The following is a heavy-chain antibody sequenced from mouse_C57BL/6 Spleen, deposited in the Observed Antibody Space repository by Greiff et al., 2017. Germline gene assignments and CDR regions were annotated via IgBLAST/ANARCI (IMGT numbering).Heavy chain of an antibody. V-gene: IGHV1-55*01. J-gene: IGHJ3*01. CDR3: ARRRYYDYDGPLFAY. Sequence: VQLQQPGAELVKPGASVKMSCKASGYTFTSYWITWVKQRPGQGLEWIGDIYPGSGSTNYNEKFKSKATLTVDTSSSTAYMQLSSLTSEDSAVYYCARRRYYDYDGPLFAYWGQGTLVTVSA. CDR2: IYPGSGST. D-gene: IGHD2-4*01. CDR1: GYTFTSYW.